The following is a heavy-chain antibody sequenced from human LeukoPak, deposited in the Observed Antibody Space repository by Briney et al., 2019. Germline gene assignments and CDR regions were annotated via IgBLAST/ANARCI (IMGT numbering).Heavy chain of an antibody. D-gene: IGHD2-15*01. CDR1: GYTFTSNG. J-gene: IGHJ6*02. CDR3: ARDNCSGGSCYYYYGMDV. Sequence: ASVKVSCKASGYTFTSNGISWVRQAPGQGLEWMGWISAYNGNTNYAQKLQGRVTMTTDTPTSTAYMELRSLRSDDTAVYYCARDNCSGGSCYYYYGMDVWGQGTTVTVSS. CDR2: ISAYNGNT. V-gene: IGHV1-18*01.